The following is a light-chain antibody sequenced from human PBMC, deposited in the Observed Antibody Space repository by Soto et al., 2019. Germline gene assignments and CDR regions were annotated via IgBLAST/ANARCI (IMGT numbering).Light chain of an antibody. CDR1: SSNIGSNT. CDR2: SNN. J-gene: IGLJ2*01. CDR3: AAWDDSLNGVV. V-gene: IGLV1-44*01. Sequence: QSVLTQPHSASGTPGQRVTISGSGSSSNIGSNTVNWYQQLPGTAPKLLIYSNNQRPSGVPDRFSGSKSGTSASLAISGLQSEDKADYYCAAWDDSLNGVVFGGGTKVTVL.